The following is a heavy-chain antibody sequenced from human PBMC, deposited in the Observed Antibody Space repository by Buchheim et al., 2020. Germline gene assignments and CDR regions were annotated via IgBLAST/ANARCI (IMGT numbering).Heavy chain of an antibody. J-gene: IGHJ6*02. Sequence: EVQLVESGGGLVQPGGSLRLSCAASGFTFSSYWMHWVRQAPGKGLVWVSRINSDGSSTSYADSVKGRFTISRDNAKNTLYLQMNSLRAEDTAVYYCASIVSGQEITIFGVVHGMDVWGQGTT. CDR3: ASIVSGQEITIFGVVHGMDV. D-gene: IGHD3-3*01. CDR1: GFTFSSYW. V-gene: IGHV3-74*01. CDR2: INSDGSST.